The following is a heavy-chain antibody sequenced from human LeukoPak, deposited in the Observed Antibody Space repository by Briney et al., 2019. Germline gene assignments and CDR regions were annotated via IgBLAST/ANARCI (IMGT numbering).Heavy chain of an antibody. CDR3: VKDGGELPVDY. J-gene: IGHJ4*02. D-gene: IGHD2-2*01. CDR1: GFTFSSYG. Sequence: GGSLRLSCAASGFTFSSYGMHWVRQAPGKGLEWVAVISYDGSNKYYADSVKGRFTISRDNSKNTLYLQMNSLRAEDTAVYYCVKDGGELPVDYWGQGTLVTVSS. V-gene: IGHV3-30*18. CDR2: ISYDGSNK.